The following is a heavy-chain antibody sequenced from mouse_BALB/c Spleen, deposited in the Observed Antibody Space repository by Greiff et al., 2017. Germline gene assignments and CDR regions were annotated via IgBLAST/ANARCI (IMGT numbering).Heavy chain of an antibody. D-gene: IGHD2-14*01. Sequence: EVKLVESGPGLVKPSQSLSLTCTVTGYSITSDYAWNWIRQFPGNKLEWMGYISYSGSTSYNPSLKSRISITRDTSKNQFFLQLNSVTTEDTATYYCARRGNRYEGAWFAYWGQGTLVTVSA. V-gene: IGHV3-2*02. CDR2: ISYSGST. CDR3: ARRGNRYEGAWFAY. CDR1: GYSITSDYA. J-gene: IGHJ3*01.